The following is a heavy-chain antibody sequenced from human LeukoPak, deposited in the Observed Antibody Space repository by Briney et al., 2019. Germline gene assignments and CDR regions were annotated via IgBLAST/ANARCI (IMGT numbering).Heavy chain of an antibody. CDR2: ITSSGSTT. CDR3: ARVFYYYGMDV. Sequence: GGSLRLSCAASGFTFSNYAMSWIRQAPGKGLEWVSYITSSGSTTYYADSVKGRFTISRDNAKNSLYLQMNSLRAEDTAVYYCARVFYYYGMDVWGQGTTVTVSS. CDR1: GFTFSNYA. V-gene: IGHV3-11*01. J-gene: IGHJ6*02.